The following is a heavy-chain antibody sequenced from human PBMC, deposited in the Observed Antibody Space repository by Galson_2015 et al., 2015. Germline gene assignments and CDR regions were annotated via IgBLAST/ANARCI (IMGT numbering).Heavy chain of an antibody. D-gene: IGHD3-16*02. CDR3: TKDAGPRVVCYIDY. CDR1: GFTFDDYA. Sequence: SLRLSCAASGFTFDDYAMHWVRQAPGKGLEWVSGISWNSYSIGYADSVRGRFTISRDNAKTSLYLQMNSLGPEDTALYYCTKDAGPRVVCYIDYWGQGTLITVSS. V-gene: IGHV3-9*01. CDR2: ISWNSYSI. J-gene: IGHJ4*02.